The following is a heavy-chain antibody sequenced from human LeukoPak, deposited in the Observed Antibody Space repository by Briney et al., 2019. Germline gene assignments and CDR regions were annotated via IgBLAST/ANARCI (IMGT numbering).Heavy chain of an antibody. CDR2: IGASGGNT. D-gene: IGHD1-1*01. V-gene: IGHV3-23*01. CDR3: AKGLWLKPGDSERVTWFDP. Sequence: GGSLRLSCAASGFSFSSYAMTWVRQAPGKGLEWVSSIGASGGNTYYADSVKGRFTISRDNSKNILYLQMNSLTAEDTALYFCAKGLWLKPGDSERVTWFDPWGQGILVTVSS. J-gene: IGHJ5*02. CDR1: GFSFSSYA.